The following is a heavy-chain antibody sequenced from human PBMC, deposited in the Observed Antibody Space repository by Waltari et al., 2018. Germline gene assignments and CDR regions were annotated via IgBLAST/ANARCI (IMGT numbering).Heavy chain of an antibody. CDR3: AKEGQYYYDSSGYIPGDY. D-gene: IGHD3-22*01. J-gene: IGHJ4*02. Sequence: VQLLESGGGLVQPGGSLRLSCAASGFPFSSYAMSWVRQAPGKGLEWVSVIYSGGSTYYADSVKGRFTISRDNSKNTMYLQMNSLRAEDTAVYYCAKEGQYYYDSSGYIPGDYWGQGTLVTVSS. CDR1: GFPFSSYA. V-gene: IGHV3-23*03. CDR2: IYSGGST.